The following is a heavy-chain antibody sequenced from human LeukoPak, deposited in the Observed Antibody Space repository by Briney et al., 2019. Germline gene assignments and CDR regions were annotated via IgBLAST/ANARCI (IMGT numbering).Heavy chain of an antibody. CDR1: GPGSFIGYY. CDR2: VNHNGIT. Sequence: SETLSLTCAVSGPGSFIGYYWSWIRQPPGRGLEWIGEVNHNGITNYNPSLKSRLTISLGTSKNQFSLNLTSVTAADSAVYYCARGYYDFWSGPPLRARLNAFDIWGQGTMVTVSS. V-gene: IGHV4-34*01. J-gene: IGHJ3*02. D-gene: IGHD3-3*01. CDR3: ARGYYDFWSGPPLRARLNAFDI.